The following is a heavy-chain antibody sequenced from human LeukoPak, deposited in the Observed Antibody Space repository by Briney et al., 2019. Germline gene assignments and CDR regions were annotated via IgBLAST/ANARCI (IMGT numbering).Heavy chain of an antibody. D-gene: IGHD3-9*01. V-gene: IGHV4-39*01. J-gene: IGHJ4*02. CDR1: GGSISSSSYY. CDR2: IYYSGST. CDR3: ARHRIPYDILTGYSYYFDY. Sequence: SETLSLTCTVSGGSISSSSYYWCWIRQPPGKGLEWIGSIYYSGSTYYNPSLKSRVTISVDTSKNQFSLKLSSVTAADTAVYYCARHRIPYDILTGYSYYFDYWGQGTLVTVSS.